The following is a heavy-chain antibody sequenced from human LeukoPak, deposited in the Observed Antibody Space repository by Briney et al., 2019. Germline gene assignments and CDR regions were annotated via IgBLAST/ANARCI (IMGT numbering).Heavy chain of an antibody. V-gene: IGHV3-48*01. D-gene: IGHD1-26*01. CDR1: GFTFSHYG. CDR3: ARDGSYYAAYFDY. J-gene: IGHJ4*02. CDR2: ISSSSSTI. Sequence: GGSLRLSCAASGFTFSHYGMNWVRQAPGKGLEWVSYISSSSSTIYYADSVKGRFTISRDNAKNSLYLQMNSLRAEDTAVYYCARDGSYYAAYFDYWGQGTLVTVSS.